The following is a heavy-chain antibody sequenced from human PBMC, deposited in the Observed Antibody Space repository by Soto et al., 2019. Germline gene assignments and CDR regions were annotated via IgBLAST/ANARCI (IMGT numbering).Heavy chain of an antibody. D-gene: IGHD2-15*01. J-gene: IGHJ4*02. V-gene: IGHV2-5*02. CDR3: ALQYCSGGRCSPPFDY. CDR1: GFSLSTSGVG. CDR2: IYWDDDK. Sequence: QITLKESGPTLVKPTQTLTLTCTFSGFSLSTSGVGVGWIRQPPGNALEWLALIYWDDDKQYSPSLKCKLTITKDTSKNQVVLTSTNMDPVDTATYYCALQYCSGGRCSPPFDYWGQGSLVTVSS.